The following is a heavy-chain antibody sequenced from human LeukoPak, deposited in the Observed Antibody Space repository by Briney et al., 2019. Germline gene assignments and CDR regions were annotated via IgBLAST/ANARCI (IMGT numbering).Heavy chain of an antibody. J-gene: IGHJ4*02. Sequence: SETLSLTCAVYGGSFSGYYWSWIRQPPGKGLEWIGEINHSGSTTYNPSLKSRVTISVDTSKNQFSLKLSSVTAADTAVYYCARASRITMVRGVGHFDYWGQGTLVTVSS. D-gene: IGHD3-10*01. CDR1: GGSFSGYY. CDR3: ARASRITMVRGVGHFDY. V-gene: IGHV4-34*01. CDR2: INHSGST.